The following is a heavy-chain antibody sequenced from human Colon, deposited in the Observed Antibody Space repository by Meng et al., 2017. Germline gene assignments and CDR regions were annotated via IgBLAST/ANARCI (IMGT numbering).Heavy chain of an antibody. Sequence: GTLSVALAVSGDSITDKWFSWVRQPPGKGLERIGEIFHFGSTNYNPSFGSRVTISVDKSKNQVSLNLISVTAADTAVYYRAKAAAYNLDIWGPGILVTVSS. D-gene: IGHD5-24*01. CDR3: AKAAAYNLDI. J-gene: IGHJ4*02. CDR1: GDSITDKW. CDR2: IFHFGST. V-gene: IGHV4-4*02.